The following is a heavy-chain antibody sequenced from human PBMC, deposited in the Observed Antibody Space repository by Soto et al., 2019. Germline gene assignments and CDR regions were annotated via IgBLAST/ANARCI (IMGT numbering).Heavy chain of an antibody. CDR1: GFNFNDYH. CDR3: ARPYDSSGYYSAFDY. CDR2: ISHSSTYT. J-gene: IGHJ4*02. V-gene: IGHV3-11*06. Sequence: GGSLRLSCAASGFNFNDYHMSWIRQAPGKGLEWVSYISHSSTYTNYADSVKGRFTISRDNAKNSLYLQMNSLRAEDTAVYYCARPYDSSGYYSAFDYWGQGTLVTVYS. D-gene: IGHD3-22*01.